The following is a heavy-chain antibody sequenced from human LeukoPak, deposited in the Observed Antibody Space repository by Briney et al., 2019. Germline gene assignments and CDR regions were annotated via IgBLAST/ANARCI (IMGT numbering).Heavy chain of an antibody. J-gene: IGHJ6*02. CDR3: ASTGDSSGYYPPYHYYGMDV. D-gene: IGHD3-22*01. CDR2: IYTSGST. CDR1: GGSISSGSYY. V-gene: IGHV4-61*02. Sequence: PSQTLSLTCTVSGGSISSGSYYWSWIRQPAGKGLEWIGRIYTSGSTNYNPSLKSRVTISVDTSKNQFSLKLSSVTAADTAVYYCASTGDSSGYYPPYHYYGMDVWGQGTTVTVSS.